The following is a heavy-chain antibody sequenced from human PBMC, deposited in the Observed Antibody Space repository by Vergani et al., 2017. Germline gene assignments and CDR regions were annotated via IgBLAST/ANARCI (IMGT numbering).Heavy chain of an antibody. J-gene: IGHJ6*03. CDR3: ARSHYCSRTSCYEWDYYYYYMDV. V-gene: IGHV4-38-2*01. CDR2: IYHSGST. D-gene: IGHD2-2*01. CDR1: GYSISSGYY. Sequence: QLQLQESGPGLVKPSETLSLTCAVSGYSISSGYYWGWIRQPPGKGLEWIGSIYHSGSTYYNPSLKSRVTISVDTSKNQFSLKLSSVTAADTAVYYCARSHYCSRTSCYEWDYYYYYMDVWGKGTTVTVSS.